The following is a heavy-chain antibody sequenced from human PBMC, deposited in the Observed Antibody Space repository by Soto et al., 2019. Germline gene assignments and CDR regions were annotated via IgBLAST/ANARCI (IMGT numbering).Heavy chain of an antibody. Sequence: SETLSLTCTVSGGSISTYYWSWIRQPPGKGLEWIGYMYYSGSTKSNPSLKSRVTISVDTSKNHFSLKLSSVTAADTAVYYCARSSMVRGVSTLYYYYGMDVWGQGTTVTVAS. CDR1: GGSISTYY. CDR2: MYYSGST. CDR3: ARSSMVRGVSTLYYYYGMDV. D-gene: IGHD3-10*01. V-gene: IGHV4-59*08. J-gene: IGHJ6*02.